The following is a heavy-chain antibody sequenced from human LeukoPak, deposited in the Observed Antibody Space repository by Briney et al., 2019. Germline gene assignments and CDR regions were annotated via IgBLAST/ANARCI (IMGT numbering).Heavy chain of an antibody. CDR3: ARAERVRLTGYQHWHFNL. Sequence: GGSLRLSCAASGFTFSDHYMDWVRQAPGKGLEWVGRTRNKANSYSAEYAASVKGRFTVSREESKNSLCLQMNSLNIEDTAVYYCARAERVRLTGYQHWHFNLWGRGTLVTVSS. V-gene: IGHV3-72*01. D-gene: IGHD3-9*01. CDR2: TRNKANSYSA. J-gene: IGHJ2*01. CDR1: GFTFSDHY.